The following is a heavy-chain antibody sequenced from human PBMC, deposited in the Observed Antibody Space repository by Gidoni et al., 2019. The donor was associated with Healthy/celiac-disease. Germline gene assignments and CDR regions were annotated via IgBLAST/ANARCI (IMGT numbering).Heavy chain of an antibody. Sequence: EVQLVESGGGLVKPGGSLRLSCAASGFTFSSYSMNGVRQAPGKGLEWVSSISSSSSYIYYADSVKGRFTISRDNAKNSLYLQMNSLRAEDTAVYYCASMEMATGPTYYWGQGTLVTVSS. CDR2: ISSSSSYI. J-gene: IGHJ4*02. CDR3: ASMEMATGPTYY. V-gene: IGHV3-21*01. D-gene: IGHD5-12*01. CDR1: GFTFSSYS.